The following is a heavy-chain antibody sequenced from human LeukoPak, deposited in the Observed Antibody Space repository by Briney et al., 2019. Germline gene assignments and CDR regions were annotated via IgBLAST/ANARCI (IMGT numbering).Heavy chain of an antibody. D-gene: IGHD4-23*01. CDR3: VSSGNSGH. CDR2: INTDGSTT. J-gene: IGHJ4*02. CDR1: GFTFSNYW. Sequence: GGSLRLSCAASGFTFSNYWMHWVRQAPGKGPVWVSRINTDGSTTDYADSVKGRFTISRDNAKNTVYLQMSSLRAEDTGVYYCVSSGNSGHWGQGTLVTVSS. V-gene: IGHV3-74*01.